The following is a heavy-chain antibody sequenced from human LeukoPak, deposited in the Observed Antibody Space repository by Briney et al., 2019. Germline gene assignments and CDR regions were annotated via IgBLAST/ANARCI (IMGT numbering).Heavy chain of an antibody. Sequence: ASVKVSCKASGYRFISYGFSWVRQAPGQGLEWMGWISAYNGNTNYAQKFQGRDTMTTDTSTSTVYMEVRSLRSDDTAVYYCARALSDDFWSGYQDHWGQGTLVTVSS. D-gene: IGHD3-3*01. CDR2: ISAYNGNT. J-gene: IGHJ4*02. V-gene: IGHV1-18*01. CDR3: ARALSDDFWSGYQDH. CDR1: GYRFISYG.